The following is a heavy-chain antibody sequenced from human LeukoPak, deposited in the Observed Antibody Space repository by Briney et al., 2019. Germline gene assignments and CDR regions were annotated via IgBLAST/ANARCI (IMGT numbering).Heavy chain of an antibody. Sequence: GSLRLSCAASGFSFSSYAMHWVRQAPGKGLEWVAAISFDGSSEYYVDSVKGRFTISRDNSKNTLYLQLKGLRSEDTATYYCARNPSDPRYSFFFYWGQGTLVTVSS. CDR3: ARNPSDPRYSFFFY. D-gene: IGHD5-18*01. CDR2: ISFDGSSE. CDR1: GFSFSSYA. V-gene: IGHV3-30*04. J-gene: IGHJ4*02.